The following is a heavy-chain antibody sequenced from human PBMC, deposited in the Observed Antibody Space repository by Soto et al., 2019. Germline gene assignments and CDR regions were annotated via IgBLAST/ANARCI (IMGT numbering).Heavy chain of an antibody. CDR1: GYTFTSYG. Sequence: ASLKVSCKASGYTFTSYGISWVRQAPGQGLEWMGWISAYNGNTNYAQKLQGRVTMTTDTSTSTAYMELRSLRSDDTAVYYCARDITSFGVVTAFDIWGQGTMITVSS. J-gene: IGHJ3*02. CDR2: ISAYNGNT. V-gene: IGHV1-18*01. D-gene: IGHD3-3*01. CDR3: ARDITSFGVVTAFDI.